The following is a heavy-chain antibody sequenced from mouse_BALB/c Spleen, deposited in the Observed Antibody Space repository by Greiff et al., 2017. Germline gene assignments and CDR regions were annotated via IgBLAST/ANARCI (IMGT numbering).Heavy chain of an antibody. J-gene: IGHJ3*01. V-gene: IGHV3-2*02. D-gene: IGHD4-1*01. Sequence: EVQLQQSGPGLVKPSQSLSLTCTVTGYSITSDYAWNWIRQFPGNKLEWMGYISYSGSTSYNPSLKSRISITRDTSKNQFFLQLNSVTTEDTATYCCARSAGTPFAYWGQGTLVTVSA. CDR1: GYSITSDYA. CDR3: ARSAGTPFAY. CDR2: ISYSGST.